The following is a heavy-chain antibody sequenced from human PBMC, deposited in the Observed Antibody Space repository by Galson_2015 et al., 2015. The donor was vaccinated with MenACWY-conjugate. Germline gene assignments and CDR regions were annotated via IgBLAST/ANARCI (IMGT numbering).Heavy chain of an antibody. J-gene: IGHJ4*02. CDR3: AKSRGASCYFDS. CDR2: INPGGSST. CDR1: GFIFNAYW. V-gene: IGHV3-74*01. Sequence: SLRLSCAASGFIFNAYWMHWGRQAPGKGLVWVSRINPGGSSTTYADSVKDRFTISRDNAKNTLYLQMNSLRPEDTAVFYCAKSRGASCYFDSWGQGTLVTVSS. D-gene: IGHD1-26*01.